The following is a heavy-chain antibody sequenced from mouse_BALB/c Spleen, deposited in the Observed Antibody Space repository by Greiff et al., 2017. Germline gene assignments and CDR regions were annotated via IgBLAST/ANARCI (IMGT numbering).Heavy chain of an antibody. CDR2: IYPSDSYT. CDR3: TRKGYDYDGFAY. CDR1: GYTFTSYW. J-gene: IGHJ3*01. D-gene: IGHD2-4*01. V-gene: IGHV1-69*02. Sequence: QVQLQQPGAELVRPGASVKLSCKASGYTFTSYWINWVKQRPGQGLEWIGNIYPSDSYTNYNQKFKDKATLTVDKSSSTAYMQLSSPTSEDSAVYYCTRKGYDYDGFAYWGQGTLVTVSA.